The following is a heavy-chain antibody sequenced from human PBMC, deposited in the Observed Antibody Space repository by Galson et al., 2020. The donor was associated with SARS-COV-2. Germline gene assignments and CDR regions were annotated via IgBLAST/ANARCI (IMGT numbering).Heavy chain of an antibody. CDR2: IWYDGSNK. CDR1: GFTFSSYG. J-gene: IGHJ6*02. D-gene: IGHD4-17*01. Sequence: GESLKISCAASGFTFSSYGMHWVRQAPGKGLEWVAVIWYDGSNKYYADSVKGRFTISRDNSKNTLYLKMNSLRAEDTAVYYCAADYGDYQNYYYYYGMDVWGQGTTVTVSS. CDR3: AADYGDYQNYYYYYGMDV. V-gene: IGHV3-33*01.